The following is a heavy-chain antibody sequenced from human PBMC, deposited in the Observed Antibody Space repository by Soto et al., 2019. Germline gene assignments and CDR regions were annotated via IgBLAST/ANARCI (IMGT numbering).Heavy chain of an antibody. Sequence: QVQLVESGGGVVQPGRSLRLSCVASEFSFRTYALHWVRQAPGKGLQWVAVISYDGSHKYYADSVKGRFTISRDNSRNTLYLQMNSLRTEDTAFYYCARDVGPVTIFGEALSGYFDFWGQGTLVTVSS. V-gene: IGHV3-30-3*01. J-gene: IGHJ4*02. CDR1: EFSFRTYA. CDR2: ISYDGSHK. CDR3: ARDVGPVTIFGEALSGYFDF. D-gene: IGHD3-3*01.